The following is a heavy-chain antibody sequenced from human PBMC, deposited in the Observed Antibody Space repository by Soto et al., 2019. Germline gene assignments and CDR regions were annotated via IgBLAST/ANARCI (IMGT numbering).Heavy chain of an antibody. J-gene: IGHJ3*02. Sequence: ASVKVSCKASGYTFSGYYMHWGRQAPGQGLAWMGWINPNSGGTNYAQKFQGRVTMTRDTSISTAYMELSRLRSDDTAGYYCARPIAARRAWDAFDIWGQGTMVTVSS. CDR3: ARPIAARRAWDAFDI. V-gene: IGHV1-2*02. CDR1: GYTFSGYY. D-gene: IGHD6-6*01. CDR2: INPNSGGT.